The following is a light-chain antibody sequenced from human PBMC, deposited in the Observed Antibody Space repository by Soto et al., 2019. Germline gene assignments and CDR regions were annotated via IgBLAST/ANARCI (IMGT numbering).Light chain of an antibody. Sequence: EIVLTQSPGTLSLSPGERATLSCRASQSISSSYLAWYQQKPGQAPRLLVYGASSRATGTPDRFSGSGSGTDFTLTISRLEPEDSAVYYCQQYGSSRFTFGPGIKVDIK. J-gene: IGKJ3*01. CDR1: QSISSSY. CDR2: GAS. V-gene: IGKV3-20*01. CDR3: QQYGSSRFT.